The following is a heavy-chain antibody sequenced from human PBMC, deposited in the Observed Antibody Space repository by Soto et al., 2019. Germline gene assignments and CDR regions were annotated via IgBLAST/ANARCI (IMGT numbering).Heavy chain of an antibody. CDR1: GGTFSSYA. CDR2: IIPIFGTA. V-gene: IGHV1-69*13. Sequence: SVKVSCKASGGTFSSYAISWVRQAPGQGLEWMGGIIPIFGTANYAQKFQGRVTITADESTSTAYMELSSLRSEDTAVYYCARFSGIAVAGRPPRFDYWGQGTLVTVSS. CDR3: ARFSGIAVAGRPPRFDY. J-gene: IGHJ4*02. D-gene: IGHD6-19*01.